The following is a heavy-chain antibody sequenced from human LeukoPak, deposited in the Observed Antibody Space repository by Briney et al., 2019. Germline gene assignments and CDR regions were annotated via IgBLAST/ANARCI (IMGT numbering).Heavy chain of an antibody. J-gene: IGHJ4*02. V-gene: IGHV4-39*07. CDR2: LYYGGRP. D-gene: IGHD4-17*01. CDR3: ARGPPSHYGDLDYFDY. Sequence: SETLSLTCTVSGGSVSSSSYYWSWIRQPPGKGLEWIGSLYYGGRPYYNPSLKSRVTISLGTSKNQFSLKLSSVTAADTAVYYCARGPPSHYGDLDYFDYWGQGTLVTVSS. CDR1: GGSVSSSSYY.